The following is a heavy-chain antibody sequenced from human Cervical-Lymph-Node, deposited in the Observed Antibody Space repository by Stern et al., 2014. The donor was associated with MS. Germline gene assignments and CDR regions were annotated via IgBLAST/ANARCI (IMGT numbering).Heavy chain of an antibody. D-gene: IGHD2-2*01. Sequence: VQLVESGGGVVQPGRSLRLSCAASGFTFSDYGMHWGRQAPGKGLEWVAIVWYDGSIKYYPDSVKGRFTISRDNSKNTLYLQLNSLRAEDTAVFYCARGLYYLDSWGRGTLVTVSS. CDR2: VWYDGSIK. CDR1: GFTFSDYG. J-gene: IGHJ4*02. CDR3: ARGLYYLDS. V-gene: IGHV3-33*01.